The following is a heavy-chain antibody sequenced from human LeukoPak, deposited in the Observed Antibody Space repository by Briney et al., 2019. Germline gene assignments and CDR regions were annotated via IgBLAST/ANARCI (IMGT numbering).Heavy chain of an antibody. CDR2: ISWNSGSI. CDR3: ARGRRATIFGVVIKYYFDY. D-gene: IGHD3-3*01. CDR1: GFTFDDYA. J-gene: IGHJ4*02. V-gene: IGHV3-9*01. Sequence: HSGRSLRLSCAASGFTFDDYAMHWVRQAPGKGLEWVSGISWNSGSIGYADSVKGRFTISRDNAKNSLYLQMNSLRAEDTAVYYCARGRRATIFGVVIKYYFDYWGQGTLVTVSS.